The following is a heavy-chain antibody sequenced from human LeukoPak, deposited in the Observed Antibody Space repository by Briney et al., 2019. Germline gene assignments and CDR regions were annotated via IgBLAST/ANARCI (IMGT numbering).Heavy chain of an antibody. Sequence: GASVKVSCKAPGYTFTSYGISWVRQAPGQGLEWMGWISAYNGNTNYAQKLQGRVTMTTDTSTSTAYMELRSLRSDDTAVYYCARAYGDYSPRYYYYYYGMDVWGQGTTVTVSS. J-gene: IGHJ6*02. D-gene: IGHD4-17*01. CDR1: GYTFTSYG. CDR2: ISAYNGNT. CDR3: ARAYGDYSPRYYYYYYGMDV. V-gene: IGHV1-18*01.